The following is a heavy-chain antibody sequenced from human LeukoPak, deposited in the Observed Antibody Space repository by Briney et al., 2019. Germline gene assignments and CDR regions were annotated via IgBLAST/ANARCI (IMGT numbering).Heavy chain of an antibody. D-gene: IGHD3-10*01. CDR1: GGSISSYY. CDR3: ARDTYYYGSGSYYWFDP. CDR2: IYTSGST. J-gene: IGHJ5*02. Sequence: SETLSLTCTVSGGSISSYYWSWIRQPAGKGLEWIGRIYTSGSTNHNPSLKSRVTMSVDTSKNQFSLKLSSVTAADTAVYYCARDTYYYGSGSYYWFDPWGQGTLVTVSP. V-gene: IGHV4-4*07.